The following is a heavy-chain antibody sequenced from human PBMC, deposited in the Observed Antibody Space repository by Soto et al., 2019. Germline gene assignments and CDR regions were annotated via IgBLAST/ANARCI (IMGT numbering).Heavy chain of an antibody. CDR2: ISAYNGNT. D-gene: IGHD2-21*02. J-gene: IGHJ4*02. Sequence: QVQLVQSGAEVKKPGASVKVSCKASGYTFTSYGISWVRQAPGQGLEWMGWISAYNGNTNYAQKLQGRVTMTTVTSTSTAYMELRSLRSDGTAVYYCARGRDPVVTAMPSDYWGQGTLVTVSS. V-gene: IGHV1-18*01. CDR3: ARGRDPVVTAMPSDY. CDR1: GYTFTSYG.